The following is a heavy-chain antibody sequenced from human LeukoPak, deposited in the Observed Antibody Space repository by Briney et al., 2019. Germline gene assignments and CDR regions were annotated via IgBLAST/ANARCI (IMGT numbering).Heavy chain of an antibody. D-gene: IGHD3-16*01. CDR1: GGSISSSSYY. J-gene: IGHJ5*02. V-gene: IGHV4-39*07. Sequence: SETLSLTCTVSGGSISSSSYYWGWIRQPPGKGLEWIGSIYLSGSTYYNPSLKSRVSMTVDTSENQFSLRLSSLTAADTAVYYCARGVLTFGGDNRFDPWGQGTLVTVSS. CDR2: IYLSGST. CDR3: ARGVLTFGGDNRFDP.